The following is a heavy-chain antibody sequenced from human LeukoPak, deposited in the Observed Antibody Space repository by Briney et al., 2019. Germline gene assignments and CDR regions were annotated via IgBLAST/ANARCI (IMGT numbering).Heavy chain of an antibody. D-gene: IGHD1-1*01. CDR3: AKETNFDY. Sequence: GGSLRLSCAASGFTFSSYSMNWVRQAPGKGLEWVSYISSSSSTIYYADSVKGRFTISRDNAKNSLYLQMNSLRAEDTAVYYCAKETNFDYWGQGTLVTVSS. J-gene: IGHJ4*02. CDR1: GFTFSSYS. V-gene: IGHV3-48*04. CDR2: ISSSSSTI.